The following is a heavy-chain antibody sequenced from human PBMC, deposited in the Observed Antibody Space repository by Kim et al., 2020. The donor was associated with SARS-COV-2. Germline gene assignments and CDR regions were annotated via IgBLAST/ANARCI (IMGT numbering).Heavy chain of an antibody. CDR1: GFNFSSYG. CDR2: IWYDGSNK. Sequence: GGSLRLSCAVSGFNFSSYGMHWVRKAPGKGLEWVAVIWYDGSNKYYADAVMGRFTISIDNSKNTLYLQMNSLRAEDTAVYYCARDGLNGELRFLEWSLAMDVWGQGTTVTVSS. J-gene: IGHJ6*02. V-gene: IGHV3-33*01. CDR3: ARDGLNGELRFLEWSLAMDV. D-gene: IGHD3-3*01.